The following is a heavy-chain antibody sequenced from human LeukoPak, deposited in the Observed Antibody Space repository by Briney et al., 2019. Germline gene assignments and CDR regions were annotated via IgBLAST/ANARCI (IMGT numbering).Heavy chain of an antibody. D-gene: IGHD4-17*01. CDR3: AKERADYGDYEYGMDV. Sequence: GGSLRLSCAASGFTFSSYGMHWVRQAPGKGLEWVAVISYDGSNKYYRDSVKGRFTNSRDNSNNTLYLQMNSLRAEDTAVYYSAKERADYGDYEYGMDVWGQGTTVTVSS. V-gene: IGHV3-30*18. CDR2: ISYDGSNK. CDR1: GFTFSSYG. J-gene: IGHJ6*02.